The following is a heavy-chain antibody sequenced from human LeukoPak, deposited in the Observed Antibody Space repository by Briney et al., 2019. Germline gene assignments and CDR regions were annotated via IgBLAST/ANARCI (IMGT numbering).Heavy chain of an antibody. CDR2: INHSGST. V-gene: IGHV4-34*01. Sequence: SETLSLTCAVYGGSFSGYYWSWIRQPPGKGLDWIGEINHSGSTNYNPSLKSRVTISVDTSKNQFSLKLSSVTAADTAVYYCARASTWLPLRGWFDPWGQGTLVTVSS. CDR3: ARASTWLPLRGWFDP. CDR1: GGSFSGYY. J-gene: IGHJ5*02. D-gene: IGHD5-12*01.